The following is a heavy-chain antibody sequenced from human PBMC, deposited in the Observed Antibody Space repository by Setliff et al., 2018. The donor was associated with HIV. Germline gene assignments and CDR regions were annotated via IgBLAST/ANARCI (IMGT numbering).Heavy chain of an antibody. V-gene: IGHV2-5*02. CDR3: THRRRDGFIPY. CDR1: GFSLSATSMG. J-gene: IGHJ4*02. Sequence: SGPTLVHPTQTLTLTCTFSGFSLSATSMGVGWVRQPPGKALEWLALIYWDDDKRYSLSLESRLTITKDTSKNQVVLTMTNMDSVDTATYYCTHRRRDGFIPYWGQGTRVTVSS. D-gene: IGHD2-21*01. CDR2: IYWDDDK.